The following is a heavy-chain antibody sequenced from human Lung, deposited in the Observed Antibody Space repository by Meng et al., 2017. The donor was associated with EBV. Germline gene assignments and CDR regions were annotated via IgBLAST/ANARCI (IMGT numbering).Heavy chain of an antibody. Sequence: QVQLVQSGAEVKKPGSSVKVSCKASGVTFSSYAISWVRQAPGQGLEWMGGIIPILGIANYAQKFQGRVTITADKSTSTAYMELSSLRSEDTAVYYCARERPGGIATTPYFDYWGQGTLVTVSS. CDR2: IIPILGIA. CDR3: ARERPGGIATTPYFDY. D-gene: IGHD5-24*01. V-gene: IGHV1-69*10. J-gene: IGHJ4*02. CDR1: GVTFSSYA.